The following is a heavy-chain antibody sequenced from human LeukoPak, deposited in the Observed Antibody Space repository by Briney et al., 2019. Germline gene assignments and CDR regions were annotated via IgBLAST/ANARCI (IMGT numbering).Heavy chain of an antibody. V-gene: IGHV3-66*01. J-gene: IGHJ4*02. CDR3: AGAIRGYSYGWSFDY. D-gene: IGHD5-18*01. CDR2: IYSGGST. CDR1: GFTVSSNY. Sequence: GGSLRLSCAASGFTVSSNYMSWVRQAPGKGLEWVSVIYSGGSTYYADSVKGRFTISRDNSKNTLYLQMNSLRAEDTAVYYCAGAIRGYSYGWSFDYWGQGTLVTVSS.